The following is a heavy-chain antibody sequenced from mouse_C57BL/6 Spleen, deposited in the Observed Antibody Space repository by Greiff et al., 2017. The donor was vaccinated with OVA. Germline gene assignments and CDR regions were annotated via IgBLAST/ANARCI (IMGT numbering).Heavy chain of an antibody. CDR2: FHPYNDDT. V-gene: IGHV1-47*01. D-gene: IGHD2-4*01. Sequence: QVHVKQSGAELVKPGASVKMSCKASGYTFTTYPIEWMKQNHGKSLEWIGNFHPYNDDTKYNEKFKGKATLTVEKSSSTVYLELSRLTSDDSAVYYCSVYDYDDGVAYWGQGTLVTVSA. J-gene: IGHJ3*01. CDR3: SVYDYDDGVAY. CDR1: GYTFTTYP.